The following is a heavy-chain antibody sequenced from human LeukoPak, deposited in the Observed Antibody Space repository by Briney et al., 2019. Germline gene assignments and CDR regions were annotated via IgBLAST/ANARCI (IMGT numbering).Heavy chain of an antibody. CDR1: GFTFSSYE. V-gene: IGHV3-48*03. J-gene: IGHJ4*02. CDR2: ISRSGSTI. D-gene: IGHD4-17*01. Sequence: GGSLSLSCAASGFTFSSYEMNWVRQAPGKGLEWISYISRSGSTINYADPVKGRFTISRDDAKYSLYLQMNSLRAEDTAVYYCAKSTVTNYFDNWGQGSLVTVSS. CDR3: AKSTVTNYFDN.